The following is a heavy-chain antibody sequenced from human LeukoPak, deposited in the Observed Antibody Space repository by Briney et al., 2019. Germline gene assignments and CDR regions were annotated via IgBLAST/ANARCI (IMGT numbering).Heavy chain of an antibody. CDR2: IRSKAYGGTT. CDR3: TRVRGDFGVVFDY. Sequence: GGSLRLSCTASGFTFGDYAMSWVRQAPGKGLEWVGFIRSKAYGGTTEYAASVKGRFTISRDDSKSIVYLQMNSLKTEDTAVYYCTRVRGDFGVVFDYWGQGTLVTVSS. D-gene: IGHD3-3*01. J-gene: IGHJ4*02. V-gene: IGHV3-49*04. CDR1: GFTFGDYA.